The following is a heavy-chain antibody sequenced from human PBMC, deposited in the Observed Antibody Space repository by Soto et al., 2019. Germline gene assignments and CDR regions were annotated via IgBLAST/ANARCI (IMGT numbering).Heavy chain of an antibody. V-gene: IGHV3-23*01. Sequence: EVQLLESGGGLVQPGGSLRLSCAASGFTFSVFAMSWVRQAPGKGLELVSTISGRGENTYYADSVKGRFTISRDNSKNTLNLQMKGLRGEDTAVYYCAKDRGTGDYGVNAVDIWGQGTMVTVAS. CDR2: ISGRGENT. D-gene: IGHD7-27*01. J-gene: IGHJ3*02. CDR3: AKDRGTGDYGVNAVDI. CDR1: GFTFSVFA.